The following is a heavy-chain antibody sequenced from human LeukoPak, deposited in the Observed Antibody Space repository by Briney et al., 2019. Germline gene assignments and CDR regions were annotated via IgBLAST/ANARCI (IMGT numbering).Heavy chain of an antibody. CDR1: GFTFSSYW. D-gene: IGHD6-19*01. J-gene: IGHJ4*02. Sequence: GGSLRLSCAASGFTFSSYWMSWVRQAPGKGLEWVANIKQDGSEKYYVDSVKGRFTISRDNAKNSLYLQMNSLRAEDTAVYYCAREWGHSSGWFFDYWGQGTLVAVSS. CDR2: IKQDGSEK. V-gene: IGHV3-7*01. CDR3: AREWGHSSGWFFDY.